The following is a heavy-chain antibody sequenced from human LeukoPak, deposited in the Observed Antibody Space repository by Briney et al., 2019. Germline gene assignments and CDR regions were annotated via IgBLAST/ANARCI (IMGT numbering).Heavy chain of an antibody. CDR2: IYYSGST. CDR3: ARDLGLYYYYGMDV. Sequence: SETLSLTCTVSGGSISNYYWSWIRQPPGKGPEWIGYIYYSGSTYYNPSLKSRVTISVDTSKNQFSLKLSSVTAADTAVYYCARDLGLYYYYGMDVWGQGTTVTVSS. J-gene: IGHJ6*02. D-gene: IGHD7-27*01. CDR1: GGSISNYY. V-gene: IGHV4-59*12.